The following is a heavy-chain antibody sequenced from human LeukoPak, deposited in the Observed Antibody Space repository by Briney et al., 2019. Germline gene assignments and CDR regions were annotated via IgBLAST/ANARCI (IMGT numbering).Heavy chain of an antibody. V-gene: IGHV1-2*02. Sequence: ASVKVSCKASGYNFTDYYVHWVRQAPGQGLEWMGYITPNSEGTEFAQKFQGRVTMTRDTSITTAYMELSSLRSEDTAVYYCAREGAYYYYGSVKGGIDYWGQGTLVTVSS. CDR1: GYNFTDYY. CDR3: AREGAYYYYGSVKGGIDY. CDR2: ITPNSEGT. J-gene: IGHJ4*02. D-gene: IGHD3-22*01.